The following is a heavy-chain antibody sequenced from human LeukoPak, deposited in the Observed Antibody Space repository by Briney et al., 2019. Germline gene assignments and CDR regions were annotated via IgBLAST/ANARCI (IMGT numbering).Heavy chain of an antibody. D-gene: IGHD2-21*02. CDR3: TTRVVTTNGY. CDR1: GFAFNNAW. J-gene: IGHJ4*02. Sequence: GGSLRLSCAASGFAFNNAWMNWVRQAPGKGLEWVGRIKKKIEGETAHYAAPVRGRFIISRDDSKNTLYLQMDSLKTEDTVVYYCTTRVVTTNGYWGQGTLVTVSS. V-gene: IGHV3-15*01. CDR2: IKKKIEGETA.